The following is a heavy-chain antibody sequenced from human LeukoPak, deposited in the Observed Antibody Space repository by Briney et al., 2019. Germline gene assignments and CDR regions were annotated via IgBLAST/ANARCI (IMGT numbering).Heavy chain of an antibody. CDR2: IYQSGSGSS. V-gene: IGHV4-39*01. CDR3: ASTLRFLPSRRFDY. D-gene: IGHD3-3*01. Sequence: KPSETLSLTCSVSGGSIISSNYYWGWIRQPPGKGLEWIGSIYQSGSGSSYYNPSLKSRVTIFGDTSQNQFFLRLSSVTAADTAVYYCASTLRFLPSRRFDYWGQGTLVTVPS. J-gene: IGHJ4*02. CDR1: GGSIISSNYY.